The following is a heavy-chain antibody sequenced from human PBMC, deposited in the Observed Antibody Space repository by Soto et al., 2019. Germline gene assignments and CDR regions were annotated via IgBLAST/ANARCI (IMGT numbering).Heavy chain of an antibody. CDR3: ARENCDY. V-gene: IGHV3-48*03. CDR1: GFTFRSYE. CDR2: ISTSGSTT. D-gene: IGHD1-1*01. Sequence: EVQLVESGGGLVHPGGSLRLSCEASGFTFRSYEMNWVRQAPGKGLEWDSYISTSGSTTYYADSAKGRFTISRDNAKNSLYLQMNSLRGEDTAVYYCARENCDYWGQGTLVSVSS. J-gene: IGHJ4*02.